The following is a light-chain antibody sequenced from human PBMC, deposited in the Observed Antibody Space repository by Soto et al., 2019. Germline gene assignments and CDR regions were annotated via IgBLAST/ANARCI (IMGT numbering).Light chain of an antibody. V-gene: IGKV3-20*01. CDR1: QGVTTN. Sequence: EIVLTQSPGTLSVSPGERATLSCRAGQGVTTNFAWYQQKSGQSPRLLIYDVSIRATGVPARFSATGSGTDFTLTISRLEPEDFAVYYCQQYGSSGTFGQGTKVDIK. CDR3: QQYGSSGT. J-gene: IGKJ1*01. CDR2: DVS.